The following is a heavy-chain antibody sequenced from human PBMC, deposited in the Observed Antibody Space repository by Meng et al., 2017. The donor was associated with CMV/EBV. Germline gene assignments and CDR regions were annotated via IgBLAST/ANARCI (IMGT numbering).Heavy chain of an antibody. CDR1: GFTFSRYT. J-gene: IGHJ4*02. V-gene: IGHV3-21*01. D-gene: IGHD6-6*01. CDR2: IDSSSSYI. Sequence: GESLKISCAASGFTFSRYTMNWVRQAPGKGLEWVSSIDSSSSYIYYADSVKGRFTISRDHAKNTLYLQMNSLRAEDTAVYYCARFIVARSFDYWGQGTLVTVSS. CDR3: ARFIVARSFDY.